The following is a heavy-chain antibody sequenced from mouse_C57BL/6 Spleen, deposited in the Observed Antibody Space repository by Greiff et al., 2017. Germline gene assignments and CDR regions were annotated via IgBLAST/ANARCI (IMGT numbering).Heavy chain of an antibody. Sequence: EVKLMESGEGLVKPGGSLKLSCAASGFTFSSYAMSWVRQTPEKRLAWVAYISSGGDYIYYADTVKGRFTISRDNARNTLYLQMSSLKSEDTAMYYCTRGHDYGSSGPCAYWGQGTLVTVSA. CDR2: ISSGGDYI. CDR1: GFTFSSYA. J-gene: IGHJ3*01. V-gene: IGHV5-9-1*02. D-gene: IGHD1-1*01. CDR3: TRGHDYGSSGPCAY.